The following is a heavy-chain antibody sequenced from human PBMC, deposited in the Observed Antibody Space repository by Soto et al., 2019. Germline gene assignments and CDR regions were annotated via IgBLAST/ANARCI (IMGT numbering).Heavy chain of an antibody. D-gene: IGHD2-15*01. Sequence: SVKVSCKASGYTFTSYYMHWVRQAPGQGLEWMGIINPSGGSTSYAQKFQGRVTMTRDTSTSTVYMELSSLRSEDTAVYYCARDHPGSGGAPGWFDPWGQGTLVTVSS. J-gene: IGHJ5*02. CDR2: INPSGGST. CDR1: GYTFTSYY. V-gene: IGHV1-46*01. CDR3: ARDHPGSGGAPGWFDP.